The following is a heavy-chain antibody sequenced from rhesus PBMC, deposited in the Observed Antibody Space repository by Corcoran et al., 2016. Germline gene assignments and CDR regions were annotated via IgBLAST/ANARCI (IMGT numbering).Heavy chain of an antibody. Sequence: QVQLQESGPGLVKPSETLSLTCAVSGGSISGYYYWSWIRQPPGKGLEWIGSIFGSGGTNYLNPSLKSRVTRSVETSKNQFSRKLSSVTAADTAVDYCATVGGSSVWYGSHDYWGQGVLVTVSS. V-gene: IGHV4S14*01. CDR1: GGSISGYYY. D-gene: IGHD6-31*01. CDR2: IFGSGGTN. CDR3: ATVGGSSVWYGSHDY. J-gene: IGHJ4*01.